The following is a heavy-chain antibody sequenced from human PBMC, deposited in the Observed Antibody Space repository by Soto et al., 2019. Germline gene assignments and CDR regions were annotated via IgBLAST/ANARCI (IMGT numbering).Heavy chain of an antibody. CDR3: ARLQAAAGDNDLTFDY. J-gene: IGHJ4*02. V-gene: IGHV5-10-1*01. Sequence: EVQLVQSGAEVKRPVESLGISCKGSGYSFTSYWIIWVLQMPGKGLDWMGRIDPSDSYTYYSPSFQGHVTISADKSISTAYLQWSSLKASDTAMYYCARLQAAAGDNDLTFDYWGQGTLVTVSS. CDR1: GYSFTSYW. CDR2: IDPSDSYT. D-gene: IGHD6-13*01.